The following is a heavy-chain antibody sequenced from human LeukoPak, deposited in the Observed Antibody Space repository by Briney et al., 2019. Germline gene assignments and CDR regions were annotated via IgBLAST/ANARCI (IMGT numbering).Heavy chain of an antibody. Sequence: GGSLRLSCAASGFTFSSYAMNWVRQAPGKGLEWVSYITGSSSTIYYADSVKGRFTISRDNARNSLFLQMNSLRAEDTAVYYCARGECSGGSCYPRAHYYYGMDVWGQGTTVTVSS. J-gene: IGHJ6*02. D-gene: IGHD2-15*01. CDR1: GFTFSSYA. CDR3: ARGECSGGSCYPRAHYYYGMDV. V-gene: IGHV3-48*04. CDR2: ITGSSSTI.